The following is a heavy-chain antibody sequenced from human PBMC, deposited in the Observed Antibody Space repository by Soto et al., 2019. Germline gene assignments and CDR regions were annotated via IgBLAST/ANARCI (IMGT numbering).Heavy chain of an antibody. V-gene: IGHV1-18*01. D-gene: IGHD2-8*01. CDR2: ISAYNGKT. Sequence: ASVKVSCKASGYTFNIYGISWVRQAPGQGLEWVGWISAYNGKTDYAQKVQGRVTMTTDSSTSTAYMELRSLRSDDTAVYYCTRGGVSARFDYWGQGSLVTVSS. CDR1: GYTFNIYG. CDR3: TRGGVSARFDY. J-gene: IGHJ4*02.